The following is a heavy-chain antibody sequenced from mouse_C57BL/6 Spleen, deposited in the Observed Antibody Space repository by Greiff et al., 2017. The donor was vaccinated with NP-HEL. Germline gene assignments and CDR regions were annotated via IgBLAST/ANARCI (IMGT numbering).Heavy chain of an antibody. CDR3: ARWSTTEYFDY. D-gene: IGHD1-1*01. CDR2: INPGSGGT. Sequence: QVQLKQSGAELVRPGTSVKVSCKASGYAFTNYLIEWVKQRPGQGLEWIGVINPGSGGTNYNEKFKGKATLTADKSSSTAYMQLSSLTSEDSAVYFCARWSTTEYFDYWGQGTTLTVSS. V-gene: IGHV1-54*01. CDR1: GYAFTNYL. J-gene: IGHJ2*01.